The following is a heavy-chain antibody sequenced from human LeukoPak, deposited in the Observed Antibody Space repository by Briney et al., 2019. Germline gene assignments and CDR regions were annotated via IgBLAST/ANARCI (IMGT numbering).Heavy chain of an antibody. Sequence: GGSLRLSCAASGFTFSNYHMSWVRQTPGKGLEGVSGISGTGSSTYYADSVKGRFTISRDNSKNTLYLQMNSLRPEDTAIYYCANLAMVAPVDYWGQGTLVTVSS. CDR3: ANLAMVAPVDY. D-gene: IGHD4/OR15-4a*01. J-gene: IGHJ4*02. CDR2: ISGTGSST. CDR1: GFTFSNYH. V-gene: IGHV3-23*01.